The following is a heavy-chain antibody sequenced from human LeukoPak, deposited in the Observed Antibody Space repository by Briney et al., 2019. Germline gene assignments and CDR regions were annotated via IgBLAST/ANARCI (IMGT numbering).Heavy chain of an antibody. CDR1: GGSISSYY. J-gene: IGHJ4*02. CDR2: IYTSGST. CDR3: AGYCSSTSCYGSTF. V-gene: IGHV4-4*07. Sequence: SETLSLTCTVSGGSISSYYWSWIRQPAGKGLEWIGRIYTSGSTNYNPSLKSRVTMSVDTSKNQFSLKLSSMTAADTAVYYCAGYCSSTSCYGSTFWGQGTLVTVSS. D-gene: IGHD2-2*01.